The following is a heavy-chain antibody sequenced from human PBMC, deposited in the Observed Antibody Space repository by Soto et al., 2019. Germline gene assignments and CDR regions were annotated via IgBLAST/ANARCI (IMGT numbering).Heavy chain of an antibody. CDR3: TTEGVVVPAAPPYYYYGMDI. D-gene: IGHD2-2*01. CDR2: IKSKTDGGTT. CDR1: GFTFSNAW. Sequence: GGSLRLFCAASGFTFSNAWMSWVRQAPGKGLEWVGRIKSKTDGGTTDYAAPGKGRFTISRDYSKNTLYLQMNSLKSEDSAVYYCTTEGVVVPAAPPYYYYGMDIWGQGTTVTAP. V-gene: IGHV3-15*01. J-gene: IGHJ6*02.